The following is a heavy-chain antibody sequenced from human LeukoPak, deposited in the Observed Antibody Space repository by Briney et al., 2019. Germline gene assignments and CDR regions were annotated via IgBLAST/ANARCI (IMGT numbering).Heavy chain of an antibody. CDR1: GFTFSSYE. Sequence: GGSLRLSCAASGFTFSSYEMNWVRQAPGKGLEWVSYISSSGSTIYYADSVKGRFTISRDNSKNTLYLQMNSLRAEDAVVYYCAKNGDRGAYCSGGSCYPYYYYYMDVWGKGTTVTISS. CDR3: AKNGDRGAYCSGGSCYPYYYYYMDV. V-gene: IGHV3-48*03. D-gene: IGHD2-15*01. J-gene: IGHJ6*03. CDR2: ISSSGSTI.